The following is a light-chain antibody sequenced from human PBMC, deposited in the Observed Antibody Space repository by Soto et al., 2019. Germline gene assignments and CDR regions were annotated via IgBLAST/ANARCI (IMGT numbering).Light chain of an antibody. Sequence: SYELTQPPSVSVAPGQTARITCEGNNIGSKSVHWYQQRPGRAPVMVVYEDSDRPSGIPERFSGSNSGNTATLTITRVEAGDEADYSCQVWDSSGDHPVFGGGTKLTVL. CDR3: QVWDSSGDHPV. CDR1: NIGSKS. CDR2: EDS. V-gene: IGLV3-21*02. J-gene: IGLJ2*01.